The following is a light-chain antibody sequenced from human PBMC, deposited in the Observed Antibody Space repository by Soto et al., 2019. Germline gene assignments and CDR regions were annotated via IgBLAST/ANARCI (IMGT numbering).Light chain of an antibody. CDR2: VNSDGSH. CDR3: QTWAFGIDV. CDR1: SGHSSYA. J-gene: IGLJ1*01. V-gene: IGLV4-69*01. Sequence: QLVLTQSPSASASLGGSVKVTCTLSSGHSSYAIAWHQEQPEKGPRYLMKVNSDGSHNKGDGIPDRFSGSSSGAERYLTIPSLPSEDEADYYCQTWAFGIDVFGTGTKVTVL.